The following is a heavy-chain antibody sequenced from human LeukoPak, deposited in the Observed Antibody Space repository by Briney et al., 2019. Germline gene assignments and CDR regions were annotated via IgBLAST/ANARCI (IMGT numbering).Heavy chain of an antibody. CDR2: IIPIFGTA. CDR3: ARQYGSGRDLYYFDY. CDR1: GGTFSSYA. D-gene: IGHD3-10*01. Sequence: SVKVSCKASGGTFSSYAISWVRQAPGQGLEWMGGIIPIFGTANYAQKLQGRVTMTTDTSTSTAYMELRSLRSDDTAVYYCARQYGSGRDLYYFDYWGQGTLVTVSS. V-gene: IGHV1-69*05. J-gene: IGHJ4*02.